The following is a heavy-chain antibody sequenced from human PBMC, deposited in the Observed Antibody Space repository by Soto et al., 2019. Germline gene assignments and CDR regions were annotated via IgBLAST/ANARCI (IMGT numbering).Heavy chain of an antibody. J-gene: IGHJ6*02. CDR1: GFTFSSYG. Sequence: QVQLVESGGGVVQPGRSLRLSCAASGFTFSSYGMHWVRQAPGKGLEWVAVISYDGSNKYYADSVKGRFTISRDNSKNTLYLQMSSLRAEDTAVYYCAKPAYRDNGNDPFYYYYYGMDVWGQGTTVTVSS. CDR3: AKPAYRDNGNDPFYYYYYGMDV. CDR2: ISYDGSNK. V-gene: IGHV3-30*18. D-gene: IGHD1-1*01.